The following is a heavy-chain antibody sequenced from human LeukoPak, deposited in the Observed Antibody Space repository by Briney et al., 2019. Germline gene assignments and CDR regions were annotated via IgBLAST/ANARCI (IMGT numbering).Heavy chain of an antibody. CDR2: ISSSGSTI. CDR3: ARPRSGYYFDL. Sequence: PGGSLRLSCAGSGFTFSSYSMSWVRQAPGKGLEWLSYISSSGSTIYYAGSVKGRFTISRDSAKNSLYLQMNSLRAEDTAVYYCARPRSGYYFDLWGQGTLVTVSS. CDR1: GFTFSSYS. D-gene: IGHD1-14*01. J-gene: IGHJ4*02. V-gene: IGHV3-48*01.